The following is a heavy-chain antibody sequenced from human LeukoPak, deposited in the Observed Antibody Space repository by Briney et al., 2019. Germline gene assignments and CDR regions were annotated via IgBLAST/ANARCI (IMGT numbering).Heavy chain of an antibody. CDR3: AKDLEPNDYGDLSFDY. V-gene: IGHV3-23*01. CDR1: GFTFSSYA. D-gene: IGHD4-17*01. Sequence: GGSLRLSCAASGFTFSSYAMSWVRQAPGKGLEWVSAISGSGGSTYYADSVKGRFTISRDNSKNTLYLQMNSLRAEDTAVYYCAKDLEPNDYGDLSFDYWGQGTLVTVSS. CDR2: ISGSGGST. J-gene: IGHJ4*02.